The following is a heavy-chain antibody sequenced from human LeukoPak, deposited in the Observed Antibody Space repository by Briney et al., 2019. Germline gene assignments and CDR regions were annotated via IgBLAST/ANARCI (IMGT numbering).Heavy chain of an antibody. CDR3: ARDRAGYSMGDYYYYYMDV. CDR2: IYTSGST. D-gene: IGHD4-11*01. Sequence: PSETLSLTCTVSGGSISSGSYYWSWIRQPAGKVLEWIGRIYTSGSTNYNPSLKSRVTISVDTSKNQFSLKLSSVTAADTAVYYCARDRAGYSMGDYYYYYMDVWGKGTTVTVSS. CDR1: GGSISSGSYY. V-gene: IGHV4-61*02. J-gene: IGHJ6*03.